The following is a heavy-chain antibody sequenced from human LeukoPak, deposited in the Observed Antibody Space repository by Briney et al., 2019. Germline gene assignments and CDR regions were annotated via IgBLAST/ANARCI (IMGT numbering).Heavy chain of an antibody. CDR2: ISWNSDNI. Sequence: GGSLGLSCAPSGFTFDDYAMHWVRQAPGKGLEWVSGISWNSDNIGYADSVKGRFTISRDNAKNSLYLQMNSLRTEDTAFYYCAKGGGNSGYFQHWGQGTLVTVSS. V-gene: IGHV3-9*01. J-gene: IGHJ1*01. CDR1: GFTFDDYA. D-gene: IGHD4-23*01. CDR3: AKGGGNSGYFQH.